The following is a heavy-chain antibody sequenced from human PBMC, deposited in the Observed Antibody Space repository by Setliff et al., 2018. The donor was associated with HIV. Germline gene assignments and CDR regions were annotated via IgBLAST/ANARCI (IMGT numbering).Heavy chain of an antibody. D-gene: IGHD2-8*01. CDR2: IYHSGST. CDR3: ARVNGEPYYFDY. V-gene: IGHV4-38-2*02. Sequence: ETLSLTCTVSGYSISSGYYWGWIRQPPGKGLEWIASIYHSGSTYYNPSLKSRVTISVDTSKNQSSLKLSSVTAADTAVYYCARVNGEPYYFDYWGQGTLVTVSS. J-gene: IGHJ4*02. CDR1: GYSISSGYY.